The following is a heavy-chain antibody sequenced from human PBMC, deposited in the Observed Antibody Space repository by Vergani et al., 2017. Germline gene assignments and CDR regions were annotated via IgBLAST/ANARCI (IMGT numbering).Heavy chain of an antibody. J-gene: IGHJ5*02. CDR1: GGSFSGYY. V-gene: IGHV4-34*01. Sequence: QVQLQQWGAGLLKPSETLSLTCAVYGGSFSGYYWSWIRPPPGKGLEWIGEINHSGRTNYNPSLKSRVTISVDTSKNQFSLNLSSVTAADTAVYYCARDNVLRTIFGGGIIGWFDPWGQGTLVTVSS. CDR3: ARDNVLRTIFGGGIIGWFDP. D-gene: IGHD3-3*01. CDR2: INHSGRT.